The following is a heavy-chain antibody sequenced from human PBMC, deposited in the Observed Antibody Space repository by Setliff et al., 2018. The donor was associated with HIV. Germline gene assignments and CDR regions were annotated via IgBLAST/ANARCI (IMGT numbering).Heavy chain of an antibody. D-gene: IGHD3-3*01. Sequence: PGGSLRLSCAASGFTFSSFAMTWVRQAPGKGLEWVSIIYTDDSNTYYAESVKGRFTISRDNSRDTLYLEMNNLRAEDTALYYCAKDIITTSGVFTTSVGGWNYWGQGTLVTVSS. CDR2: IYTDDSNT. J-gene: IGHJ4*02. CDR1: GFTFSSFA. V-gene: IGHV3-23*03. CDR3: AKDIITTSGVFTTSVGGWNY.